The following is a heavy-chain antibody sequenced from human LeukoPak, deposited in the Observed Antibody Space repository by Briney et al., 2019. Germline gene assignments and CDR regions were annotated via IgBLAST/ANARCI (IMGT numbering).Heavy chain of an antibody. V-gene: IGHV3-23*01. Sequence: GGSLRLSCAASGFTFSSYAMSWVRQAPGKGLEWVSAISGSGGRTYYADSVKGRFTISRDNSKNTLYLQMNSLRAEDTAVYYCARGPYYYDSSGHYYYYYYGMDVWGQGTTVTVSS. CDR1: GFTFSSYA. J-gene: IGHJ6*02. CDR3: ARGPYYYDSSGHYYYYYYGMDV. D-gene: IGHD3-22*01. CDR2: ISGSGGRT.